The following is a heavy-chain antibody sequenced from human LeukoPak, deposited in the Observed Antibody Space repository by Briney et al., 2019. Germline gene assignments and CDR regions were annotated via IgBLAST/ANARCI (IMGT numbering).Heavy chain of an antibody. J-gene: IGHJ4*02. D-gene: IGHD5-18*01. Sequence: GGSLRLSCAASGFTFSSYWMSWVRQDPGTGLEWVANIKQDGSEKYYVDSVKGRFTISRDNAKNSLYLQMNSLRAEDTAVYYCASRGYSYGYGYWGQGTLVTVSS. CDR3: ASRGYSYGYGY. CDR1: GFTFSSYW. CDR2: IKQDGSEK. V-gene: IGHV3-7*01.